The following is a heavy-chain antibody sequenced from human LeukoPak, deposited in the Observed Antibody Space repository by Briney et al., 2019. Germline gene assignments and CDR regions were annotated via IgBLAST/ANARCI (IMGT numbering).Heavy chain of an antibody. CDR3: ARGQFGVVIDNYFDY. D-gene: IGHD3-3*01. CDR2: INPNSGGT. V-gene: IGHV1-2*02. Sequence: GASVEVSCKASGYTFTGYYMHWVRQAPGQGLEWMGWINPNSGGTNYAQKFQGRVTMTRDTSISTAYMELSRLRSDDTAVYYCARGQFGVVIDNYFDYWGQGTLVTVSS. J-gene: IGHJ4*02. CDR1: GYTFTGYY.